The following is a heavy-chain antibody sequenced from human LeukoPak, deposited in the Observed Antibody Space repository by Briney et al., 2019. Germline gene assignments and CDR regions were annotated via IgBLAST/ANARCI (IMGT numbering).Heavy chain of an antibody. V-gene: IGHV3-30*18. D-gene: IGHD1-26*01. Sequence: PGGSRRLSCAASGFTFSRYGMHWVRQAPGKGLEWVAVVSYDGINKYYADSVKGRFTISRDNSKNTLYLQMNSLRAEDTAVYYCAKDNSGSSTGGYYFDSWGQGTLVTVSS. CDR2: VSYDGINK. CDR3: AKDNSGSSTGGYYFDS. J-gene: IGHJ4*02. CDR1: GFTFSRYG.